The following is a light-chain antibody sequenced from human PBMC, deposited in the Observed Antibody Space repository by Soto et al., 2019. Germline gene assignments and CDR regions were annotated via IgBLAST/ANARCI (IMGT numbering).Light chain of an antibody. V-gene: IGLV1-40*01. CDR2: VNN. CDR3: QSYDSSLNVVV. J-gene: IGLJ3*02. Sequence: QSVLTQPPSVSGAPGQRVTISCTGSSSNIGAGYDVHWYQQLPGTAPKLLIYVNNNRPSGVPDRFSGSKSGTSASLAITGLQAEDDADYYCQSYDSSLNVVVFGGGTKLTVL. CDR1: SSNIGAGYD.